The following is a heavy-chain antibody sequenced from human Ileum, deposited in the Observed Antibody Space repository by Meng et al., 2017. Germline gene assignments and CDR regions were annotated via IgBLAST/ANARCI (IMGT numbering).Heavy chain of an antibody. CDR2: TNGDGTYT. CDR3: AKDWGGVGALDY. J-gene: IGHJ4*02. Sequence: GHVVGCGGGFVQPGGYRGLSCAVSGFTFTGNWRHWVRQIPGKGPVLVARTNGDGTYTEYADSVRGRFTISRDNAKNTMYLQMISLRVEDTAVYFCAKDWGGVGALDYWGQGSLVTVSS. D-gene: IGHD1-26*01. CDR1: GFTFTGNW. V-gene: IGHV3-74*03.